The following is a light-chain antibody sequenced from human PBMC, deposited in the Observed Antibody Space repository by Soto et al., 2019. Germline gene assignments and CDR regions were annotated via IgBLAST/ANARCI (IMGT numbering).Light chain of an antibody. CDR2: EVS. CDR1: SSDVGGYNY. Sequence: QSALTQPASVSGYPGQSITISCTGRSSDVGGYNYASWYQQHPGKAPKFMIYEVSRRPSGVSNRFSGSKSGNTASLTVSGLQAEDEADYYCSSYTTSNTYVFGTGTQVTVL. J-gene: IGLJ1*01. CDR3: SSYTTSNTYV. V-gene: IGLV2-14*01.